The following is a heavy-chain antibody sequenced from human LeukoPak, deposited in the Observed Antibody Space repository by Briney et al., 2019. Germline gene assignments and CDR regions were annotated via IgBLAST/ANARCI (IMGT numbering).Heavy chain of an antibody. J-gene: IGHJ5*02. CDR1: GFSFSDYN. D-gene: IGHD2-2*01. Sequence: GGSLRLSCAASGFSFSDYNMNWVRQAPGKGLEWVSSITSSGSYVYFADSVRGRVTISRDNALNSLYLQMNSVRAEDTAVYYCARDLHIVGSTSYLDLWGQGSLVIVSS. V-gene: IGHV3-21*01. CDR2: ITSSGSYV. CDR3: ARDLHIVGSTSYLDL.